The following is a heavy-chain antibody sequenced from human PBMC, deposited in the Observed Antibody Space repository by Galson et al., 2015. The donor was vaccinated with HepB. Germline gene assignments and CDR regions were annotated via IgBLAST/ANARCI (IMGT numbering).Heavy chain of an antibody. Sequence: SLRLSCAASGFTFSTYSMNWVRQAPGKGLEWVSYIDSTSSTIYYADSVKGRFTISRDNAKHSLYLQMNCLRAEDTAVYYCARAHSLWSEVMDVWGKGTTVTVSS. V-gene: IGHV3-48*01. CDR3: ARAHSLWSEVMDV. CDR2: IDSTSSTI. D-gene: IGHD3-10*01. J-gene: IGHJ6*04. CDR1: GFTFSTYS.